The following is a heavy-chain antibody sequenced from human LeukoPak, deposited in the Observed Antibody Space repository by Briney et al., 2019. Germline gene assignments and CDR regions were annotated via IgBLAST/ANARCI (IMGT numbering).Heavy chain of an antibody. J-gene: IGHJ4*02. Sequence: SETQSLTCAVYGGSFSGYYWSWIRQPPGKGLEWIGEINHSGSTNYNPSLKSRVTISVDTSKNQFSLKLSSVTAADTAVYYCALDYYGSGSYFFDYWGQGTLVTVSS. D-gene: IGHD3-10*01. CDR2: INHSGST. CDR3: ALDYYGSGSYFFDY. CDR1: GGSFSGYY. V-gene: IGHV4-34*01.